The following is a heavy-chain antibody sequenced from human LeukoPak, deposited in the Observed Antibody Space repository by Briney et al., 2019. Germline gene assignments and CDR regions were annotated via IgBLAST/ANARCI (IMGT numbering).Heavy chain of an antibody. J-gene: IGHJ6*04. CDR2: ISSNGGST. V-gene: IGHV3-64D*06. CDR1: EFTFSSYA. D-gene: IGHD3-9*01. CDR3: VKGGQGLRYFDWLLSDYYYGMDV. Sequence: TGGSLRPSCSASEFTFSSYAMHWVRQAPGKGLEYVSAISSNGGSTYYADSVKGRFTISRDNSKNTLYLQMSSLRAEDTAVYYCVKGGQGLRYFDWLLSDYYYGMDVWGKGTTVTVSS.